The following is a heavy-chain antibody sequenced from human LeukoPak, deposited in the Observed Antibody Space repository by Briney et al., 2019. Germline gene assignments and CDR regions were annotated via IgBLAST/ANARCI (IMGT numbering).Heavy chain of an antibody. CDR3: ARVRPDILTGYYDY. D-gene: IGHD3-9*01. CDR1: GYTFTSYG. CDR2: ISAYNGNT. V-gene: IGHV1-18*01. Sequence: GASVKVSCKASGYTFTSYGISWVRQAPGQGLEWMGWISAYNGNTNYAQRLQGRVTTTTDTSTSTAYMELRSLRSDDTAVYYCARVRPDILTGYYDYWGQGTLVTVSS. J-gene: IGHJ4*02.